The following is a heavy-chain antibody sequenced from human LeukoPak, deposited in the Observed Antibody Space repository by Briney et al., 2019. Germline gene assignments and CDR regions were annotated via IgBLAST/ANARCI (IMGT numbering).Heavy chain of an antibody. Sequence: GGSLRLSCAASGFTFSSYAMSWVRQAPGKGLVWVSAISGSGGSTYYADSVEGRFTISRDNSKNTLYLQMNSLRAEDTAVYYCAKDLAHCTNGVCSFGFDYWGKRTLVTVSS. V-gene: IGHV3-23*01. CDR2: ISGSGGST. CDR3: AKDLAHCTNGVCSFGFDY. J-gene: IGHJ4*02. D-gene: IGHD2-8*01. CDR1: GFTFSSYA.